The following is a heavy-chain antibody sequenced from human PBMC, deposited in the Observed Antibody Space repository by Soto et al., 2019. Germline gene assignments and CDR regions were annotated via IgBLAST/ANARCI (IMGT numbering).Heavy chain of an antibody. V-gene: IGHV4-31*03. CDR1: GGSISSGGYY. J-gene: IGHJ5*02. Sequence: TLSLTCTVSGGSISSGGYYWSWIRQHPGKGLEWIGYIYYSGSTYYNPSLKSRVTISVDTSKNQFSLKLSSVTAADTAVYYCARQRLFAVVIHWFDPWGQGTLVTVSS. CDR2: IYYSGST. D-gene: IGHD3-3*01. CDR3: ARQRLFAVVIHWFDP.